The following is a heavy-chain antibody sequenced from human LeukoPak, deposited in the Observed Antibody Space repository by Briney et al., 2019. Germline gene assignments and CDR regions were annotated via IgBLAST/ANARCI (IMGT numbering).Heavy chain of an antibody. J-gene: IGHJ4*02. D-gene: IGHD2-2*01. Sequence: GASVKVSCKASGYTFTSYDINWVRQATGQGLEWMGWMNPNSGNTGYAQKFQGRVTMTRNTSISTAYMELSSLRSEDTAVCYCARVHCSSTSCWYYFDCWGQGTLVTVSS. CDR1: GYTFTSYD. V-gene: IGHV1-8*01. CDR3: ARVHCSSTSCWYYFDC. CDR2: MNPNSGNT.